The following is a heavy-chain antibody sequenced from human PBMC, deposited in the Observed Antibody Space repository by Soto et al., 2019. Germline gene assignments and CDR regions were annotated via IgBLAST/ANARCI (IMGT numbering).Heavy chain of an antibody. D-gene: IGHD1-26*01. V-gene: IGHV4-38-2*02. CDR3: ARDGSVGTGWFDP. CDR2: IYYGATA. J-gene: IGHJ5*02. Sequence: SETLSLTCVVSGHSISSSHFWGWLRQPPGKGLEWIGSIYYGATAYYNPSLKSRVTISKDMSKNQLSLSLSSVTAADTAFYYCARDGSVGTGWFDPWGQGTLVTVSS. CDR1: GHSISSSHF.